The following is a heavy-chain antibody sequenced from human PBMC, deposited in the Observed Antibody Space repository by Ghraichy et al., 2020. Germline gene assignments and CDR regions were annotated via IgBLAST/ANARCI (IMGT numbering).Heavy chain of an antibody. V-gene: IGHV4-59*01. J-gene: IGHJ4*02. D-gene: IGHD3-22*01. CDR1: GGSISSYY. CDR2: IYYSGGT. CDR3: GAYDTTGYSYFHY. Sequence: GSLRLSCTVSGGSISSYYWSWIRQPPGKGLECIGYIYYSGGTTYNTSLKSRVTISVDTSKSPFSLKLSCVTAADTAVYYCGAYDTTGYSYFHYWGQGTLVTVSS.